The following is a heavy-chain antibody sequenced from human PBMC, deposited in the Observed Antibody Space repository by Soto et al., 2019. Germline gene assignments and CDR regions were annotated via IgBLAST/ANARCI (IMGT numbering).Heavy chain of an antibody. V-gene: IGHV4-59*01. CDR1: GGSISSYY. CDR3: ARDGGMDV. J-gene: IGHJ6*02. Sequence: QVQLQESGPGLVKPSETLSLTCTDSGGSISSYYWSWIRQPPGKGLEWIGYIYYSGSTNYNPSLKSRVTISVDTSKNQFSLKLSSVTAADTAVYYCARDGGMDVWGQGTTVTVSS. CDR2: IYYSGST.